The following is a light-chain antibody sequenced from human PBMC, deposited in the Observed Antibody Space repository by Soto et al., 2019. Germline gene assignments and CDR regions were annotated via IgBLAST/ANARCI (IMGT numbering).Light chain of an antibody. Sequence: QAVVTQEPSFSVSPGRTVTLTCGLNSGSVSTSYHPSWYQQTPGQAPRTLIYSTNTLSSGVPDRFSGSILGNRAALTITGAQADDESSYYCVLYMGSGIWVFGGGTKLTVL. CDR2: STN. CDR1: SGSVSTSYH. V-gene: IGLV8-61*01. J-gene: IGLJ3*02. CDR3: VLYMGSGIWV.